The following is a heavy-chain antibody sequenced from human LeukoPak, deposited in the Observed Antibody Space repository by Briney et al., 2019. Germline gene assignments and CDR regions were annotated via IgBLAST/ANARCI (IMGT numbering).Heavy chain of an antibody. Sequence: ASVKVSCKASGYSFTSYYMHWVRQAPGQGLEWMGIINPRGGSTSYAQKFQGRVTMTRDTSTSTVYMELSSLRYEDTAVYYCARDLKEKWELLGDHFDYWGQGTLVTVSS. CDR3: ARDLKEKWELLGDHFDY. CDR1: GYSFTSYY. CDR2: INPRGGST. D-gene: IGHD1-26*01. J-gene: IGHJ4*02. V-gene: IGHV1-46*01.